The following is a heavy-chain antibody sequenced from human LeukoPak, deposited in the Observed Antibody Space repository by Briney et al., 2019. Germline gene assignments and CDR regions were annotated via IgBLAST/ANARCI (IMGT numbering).Heavy chain of an antibody. V-gene: IGHV3-21*01. CDR3: ARDPYNGNYGDSYYHYMDV. Sequence: GGSLRLSCAASGFTFSSYEMNWVRQAPGKGLEWVSSITSSSSYTFYADSVKGRFTISRDNAKSSLYLQMNSLRAEDTAIYYCARDPYNGNYGDSYYHYMDVWGKGTTVTISS. CDR2: ITSSSSYT. CDR1: GFTFSSYE. D-gene: IGHD1-26*01. J-gene: IGHJ6*03.